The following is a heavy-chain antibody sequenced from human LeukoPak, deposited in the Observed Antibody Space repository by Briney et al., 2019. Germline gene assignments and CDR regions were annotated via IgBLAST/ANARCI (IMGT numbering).Heavy chain of an antibody. CDR1: GFTLRDNY. D-gene: IGHD7-27*01. V-gene: IGHV3-11*01. CDR3: ARGHWGLDY. Sequence: GGSLRLSCVAPGFTLRDNYMSWIRQAPGKGLEWVSYISSGGNTMYYADSVKGRFAISRDNAKNSLYLQMNSLTAEDMAVYFCARGHWGLDYWGQGTLVTVSS. J-gene: IGHJ4*02. CDR2: ISSGGNTM.